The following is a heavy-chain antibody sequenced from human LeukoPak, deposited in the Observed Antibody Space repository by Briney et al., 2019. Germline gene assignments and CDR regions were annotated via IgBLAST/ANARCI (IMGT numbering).Heavy chain of an antibody. V-gene: IGHV3-23*01. CDR1: GFTFSSYA. CDR2: ISGSGGST. D-gene: IGHD6-13*01. CDR3: AKESSQQLLGAYYYGMDV. J-gene: IGHJ6*02. Sequence: GGSLRLSGAASGFTFSSYAMSWVGQAPGKGLDWVSAISGSGGSTYYADSVKGRFTISRDNSKNTLYLQMSSLRAEDTAVYYCAKESSQQLLGAYYYGMDVWGQGTTVTVSS.